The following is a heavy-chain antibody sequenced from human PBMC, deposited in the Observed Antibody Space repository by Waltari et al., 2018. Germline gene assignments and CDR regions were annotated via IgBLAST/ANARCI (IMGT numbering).Heavy chain of an antibody. Sequence: QFQLVQSGAEGKKPGSSVKVSCKASGGTFRSYAISWVRQAPGQGLEWMGGIIPIFGTANYAQKFQGRVTITTDESTSTAYMELSSLRSEDTAVYYCAGGNHYNYYYGMDVWGQGTTVTVSS. CDR3: AGGNHYNYYYGMDV. V-gene: IGHV1-69*05. CDR2: IIPIFGTA. D-gene: IGHD1-1*01. CDR1: GGTFRSYA. J-gene: IGHJ6*02.